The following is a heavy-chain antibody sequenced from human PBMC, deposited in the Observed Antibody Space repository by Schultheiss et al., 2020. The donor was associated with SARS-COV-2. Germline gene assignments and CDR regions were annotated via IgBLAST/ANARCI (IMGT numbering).Heavy chain of an antibody. V-gene: IGHV3-21*01. Sequence: GGSLRLSCAASGFTFSNAWMSWVRQAPGKGLEWVSVITTTGDNTYYADSVKGRFTISRDNAKNSLYLQMNSLRAEDTAVYYCARWSYCSSTSCDAFDIWGQGTMVTVSS. D-gene: IGHD2-2*01. CDR3: ARWSYCSSTSCDAFDI. J-gene: IGHJ3*02. CDR2: ITTTGDNT. CDR1: GFTFSNAW.